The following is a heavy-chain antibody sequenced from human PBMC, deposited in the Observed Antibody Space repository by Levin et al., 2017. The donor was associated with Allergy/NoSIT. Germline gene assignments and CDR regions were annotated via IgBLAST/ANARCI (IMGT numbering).Heavy chain of an antibody. D-gene: IGHD2/OR15-2a*01. J-gene: IGHJ4*02. CDR3: ARDRSGNYFYF. CDR1: GFPFSAYG. V-gene: IGHV3-33*01. Sequence: PGGSLRLSCAASGFPFSAYGMHWIRQGPGKGLEWVAFIYFDGSKTYYVDSVEGRFTISRDNSKNTVYLQMDSLSGDDTAMYYCARDRSGNYFYFWGQGTQVTVSS. CDR2: IYFDGSKT.